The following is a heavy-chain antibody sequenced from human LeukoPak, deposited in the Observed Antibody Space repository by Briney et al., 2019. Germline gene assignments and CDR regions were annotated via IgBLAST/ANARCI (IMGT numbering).Heavy chain of an antibody. Sequence: GGSLRLSCAASGFTFRNYGMHWVRQATGKGLEWVSFIWSDGNNRFYADSVKGRFTISRVNSKNMLYLQMDSLRPDDTALYYCAKDPGASVSGFHMDVWGKGTTVIVSS. V-gene: IGHV3-30*02. CDR3: AKDPGASVSGFHMDV. CDR1: GFTFRNYG. J-gene: IGHJ6*03. CDR2: IWSDGNNR. D-gene: IGHD2-8*02.